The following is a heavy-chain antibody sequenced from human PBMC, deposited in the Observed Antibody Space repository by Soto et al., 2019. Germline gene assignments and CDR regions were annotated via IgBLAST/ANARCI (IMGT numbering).Heavy chain of an antibody. CDR3: ARDWNGDKYFDF. CDR1: GITATNGH. V-gene: IGHV3-53*01. CDR2: IYSDDNT. Sequence: DVQLVKSGGGLIQPGGSLRLSCAASGITATNGHMSWVRHAPGKGLEWVSVIYSDDNTYYADSVKGRLTISRDTSKNTVYLQMNSLRAEDTAVYYCARDWNGDKYFDFWDQGSLVTVSS. D-gene: IGHD4-17*01. J-gene: IGHJ4*02.